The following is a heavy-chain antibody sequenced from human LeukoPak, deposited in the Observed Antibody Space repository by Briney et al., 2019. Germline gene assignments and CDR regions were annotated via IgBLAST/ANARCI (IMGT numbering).Heavy chain of an antibody. D-gene: IGHD3-10*01. CDR2: IYYSGSA. CDR1: GGSVSNGNYY. J-gene: IGHJ4*02. V-gene: IGHV4-61*01. CDR3: ARSQNYYGSGDY. Sequence: PSETLSLTCTVSGGSVSNGNYYWSWLRQPPGKALEWIGYIYYSGSANYNPSLEGRVTISVDTSKNQFSVKLSSVTAADTAAYYCARSQNYYGSGDYWSQGTLVTVSS.